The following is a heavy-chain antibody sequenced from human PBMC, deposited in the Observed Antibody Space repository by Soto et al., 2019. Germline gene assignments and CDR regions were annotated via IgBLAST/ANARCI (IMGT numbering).Heavy chain of an antibody. J-gene: IGHJ4*02. D-gene: IGHD4-4*01. CDR3: ARDRVDYSNHSAY. CDR1: GFTFNKFW. Sequence: EVQLVESGGGLVQPGGSLRLSCTASGFTFNKFWMHWVRQAPGKGLVWVSRINGDGSDTAYADSVKGRFTISRDNAKNTLYLQMNSLRAEDTAIYYCARDRVDYSNHSAYWGQGTLVTVSS. V-gene: IGHV3-74*01. CDR2: INGDGSDT.